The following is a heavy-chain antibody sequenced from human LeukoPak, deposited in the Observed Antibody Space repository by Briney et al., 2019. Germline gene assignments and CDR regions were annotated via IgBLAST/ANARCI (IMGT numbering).Heavy chain of an antibody. Sequence: GGSLRLSCAASGFTFSSYWMSWVRQAPGKGLEWVANIKQDGSEKYYVDSVKGRFTISRDNAKNSLYLQMNSLRAEDTAVYYCAKAPRVGHYYYYGMDVWGQGTLVTVSS. J-gene: IGHJ6*02. D-gene: IGHD2-15*01. CDR1: GFTFSSYW. V-gene: IGHV3-7*01. CDR3: AKAPRVGHYYYYGMDV. CDR2: IKQDGSEK.